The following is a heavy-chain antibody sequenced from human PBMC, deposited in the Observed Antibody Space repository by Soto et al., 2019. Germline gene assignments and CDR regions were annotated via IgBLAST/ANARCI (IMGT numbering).Heavy chain of an antibody. J-gene: IGHJ4*02. Sequence: PSETLSLTCTVSGGSISSSSYYWGWIRQPPGKGLEWIGSIYYSGSTYYNPSLKSRVTISVDTSKNQFSLKLSSVTAADTAVYYCARKAGDSSSWPYYFDYWGQGTLVTVSS. CDR2: IYYSGST. CDR1: GGSISSSSYY. CDR3: ARKAGDSSSWPYYFDY. D-gene: IGHD6-13*01. V-gene: IGHV4-39*01.